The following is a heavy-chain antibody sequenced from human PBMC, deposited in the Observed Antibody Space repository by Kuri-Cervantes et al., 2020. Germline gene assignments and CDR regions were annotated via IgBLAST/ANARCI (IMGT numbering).Heavy chain of an antibody. V-gene: IGHV3-21*01. CDR1: GFTFSSYS. Sequence: GGSLRLSCAASGFTFSSYSMNWVRQAPGKGLEWVSSISGSSSYIYYADSVKGRFTISRDNAKSSLYLQMNSLRAEDSAIYYCARDRVAARPGWFDPWGQGALVTVSS. D-gene: IGHD6-6*01. J-gene: IGHJ5*02. CDR3: ARDRVAARPGWFDP. CDR2: ISGSSSYI.